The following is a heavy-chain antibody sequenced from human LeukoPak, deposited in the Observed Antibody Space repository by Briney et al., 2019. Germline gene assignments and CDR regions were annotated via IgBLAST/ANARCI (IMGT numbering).Heavy chain of an antibody. CDR2: INTDGSST. CDR3: ARGSVVVPAATQVYYYYYYYMDV. CDR1: GFTFSSYW. D-gene: IGHD2-2*01. J-gene: IGHJ6*03. Sequence: GGSLRLSCAASGFTFSSYWMHWVRQAPGKGLMWVSRINTDGSSTSYADSVKGRFTIPRDNAKNTLYLQMNSLRAEDTAVYYCARGSVVVPAATQVYYYYYYYMDVWGKGTTVTVSS. V-gene: IGHV3-74*01.